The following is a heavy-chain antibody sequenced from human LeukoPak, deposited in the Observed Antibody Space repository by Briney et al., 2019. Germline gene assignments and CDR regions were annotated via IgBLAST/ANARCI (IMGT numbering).Heavy chain of an antibody. D-gene: IGHD3-10*01. CDR3: AKPTLWFGELLYGGFDY. CDR2: INQGGSER. CDR1: GFTFVSHW. Sequence: GGSLRLSCVASGFTFVSHWMTWVRQAPGKGLEWVANINQGGSERYYVDSVKGRFTISRDNAKNSLYLQMNSLRVGDAAVYYCAKPTLWFGELLYGGFDYWGQGTLVTVSS. V-gene: IGHV3-7*01. J-gene: IGHJ4*02.